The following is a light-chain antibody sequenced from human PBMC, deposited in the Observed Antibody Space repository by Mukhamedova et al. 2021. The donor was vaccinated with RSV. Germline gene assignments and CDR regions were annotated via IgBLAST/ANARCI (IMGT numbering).Light chain of an antibody. CDR2: RAS. Sequence: WYQRRVHGKAPKLLIYRASSLESGVPSRFSGSESGTEFTLTISSLQPDDFAGYFCHQNDVYPLTFGQGTQLE. V-gene: IGKV1-5*03. J-gene: IGKJ2*01. CDR3: HQNDVYPLT.